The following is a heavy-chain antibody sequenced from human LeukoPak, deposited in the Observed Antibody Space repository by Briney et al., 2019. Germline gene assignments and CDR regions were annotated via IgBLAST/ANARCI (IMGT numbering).Heavy chain of an antibody. CDR3: ARDLTGAVFDF. V-gene: IGHV3-74*01. Sequence: PGGSLRLSCAASGFTFSSYWMHWVRQAPGKGLVCVSRITSDGSSTSYADSVRGRFTISRDNAKNTVYLQRNSLRAEDTAVYYCARDLTGAVFDFWGQGTLVTVSS. CDR1: GFTFSSYW. CDR2: ITSDGSST. J-gene: IGHJ4*02. D-gene: IGHD1-26*01.